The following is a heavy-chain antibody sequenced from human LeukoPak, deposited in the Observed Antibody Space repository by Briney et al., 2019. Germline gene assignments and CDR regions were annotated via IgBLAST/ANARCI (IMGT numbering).Heavy chain of an antibody. D-gene: IGHD3-3*01. Sequence: GASVKVSCKASGGTFSSYTISWVRQAPGQGLEWMGRIIPILGIANYAQKLQGRVTITADKSTSTAYMELSSLRSEDTAVYYCARAGGYDFWSGYFRWFDPWGQGTLVTVSS. J-gene: IGHJ5*02. V-gene: IGHV1-69*02. CDR2: IIPILGIA. CDR3: ARAGGYDFWSGYFRWFDP. CDR1: GGTFSSYT.